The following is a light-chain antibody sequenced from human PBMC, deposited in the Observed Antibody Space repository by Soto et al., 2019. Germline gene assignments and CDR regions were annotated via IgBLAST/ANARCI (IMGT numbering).Light chain of an antibody. CDR1: SSNIGAGYD. J-gene: IGLJ2*01. Sequence: QSVLTQPPSVSGAPGQTVTISCTGSSSNIGAGYDVHWYQQVPGTAPKLLINGNSNRPSGVPDRFSGSKSGTSASLAITGLQAEDEADYYCQSYDSSLSGWVFGGGTKVTVL. CDR2: GNS. V-gene: IGLV1-40*01. CDR3: QSYDSSLSGWV.